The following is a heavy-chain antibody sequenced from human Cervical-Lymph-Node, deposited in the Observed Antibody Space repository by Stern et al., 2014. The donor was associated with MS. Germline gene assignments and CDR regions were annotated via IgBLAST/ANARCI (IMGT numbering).Heavy chain of an antibody. CDR1: GDTFSSYA. CDR3: ARGGGLVGYFDY. Sequence: QVQLVQSGAEVKKPGSSVKVSCKASGDTFSSYAINWVRQVPGKGLEWMGGITPVFGTTNYAQKFQGRVTITADKSTNTAYMDLMTLRSEDTAVYYCARGGGLVGYFDYWGQGTLVSVSS. D-gene: IGHD1-26*01. J-gene: IGHJ4*02. V-gene: IGHV1-69*06. CDR2: ITPVFGTT.